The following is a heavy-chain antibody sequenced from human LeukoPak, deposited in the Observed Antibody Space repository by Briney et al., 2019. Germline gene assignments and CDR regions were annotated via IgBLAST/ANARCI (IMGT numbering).Heavy chain of an antibody. V-gene: IGHV4-30-4*01. D-gene: IGHD6-6*01. CDR2: IYYSGST. CDR1: GGSISSGDYY. Sequence: SQTLPLTCTVSGGSISSGDYYWRWIRQPPGKGLEWIGYIYYSGSTYYNPSLKSRVTISVDTSKNQFSLKLSSVTAADTAVYYCASETYSSSSYYFDYWGQGTLVTVSS. J-gene: IGHJ4*02. CDR3: ASETYSSSSYYFDY.